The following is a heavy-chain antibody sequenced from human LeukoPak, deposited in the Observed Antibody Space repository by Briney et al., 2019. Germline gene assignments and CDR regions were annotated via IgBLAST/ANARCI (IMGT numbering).Heavy chain of an antibody. Sequence: PGRSLRLSCAASGFTFSSYGMHWVRQAPGKGLEWVAVIWYDGSNKYYADSVKGRFTISRDNSKNTLYLQMNSLRAEDTAVYYCARDGESWELRGYFDYWGQGTLVTVSS. V-gene: IGHV3-33*01. CDR1: GFTFSSYG. CDR2: IWYDGSNK. J-gene: IGHJ4*02. CDR3: ARDGESWELRGYFDY. D-gene: IGHD1-26*01.